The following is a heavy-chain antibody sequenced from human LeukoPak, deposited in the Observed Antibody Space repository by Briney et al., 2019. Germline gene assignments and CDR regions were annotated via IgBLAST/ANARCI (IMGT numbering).Heavy chain of an antibody. J-gene: IGHJ4*02. CDR3: AKARGGGSSWYYFDY. V-gene: IGHV3-23*01. D-gene: IGHD6-13*01. CDR1: GFTFSSYG. CDR2: ISGSGGST. Sequence: PGGSLRLSCAASGFTFSSYGMHWVRQAPGKGLEWVSAISGSGGSTYYADSVKGRFTISRDNSKNTLYLQMNSLRAEDTAVYYCAKARGGGSSWYYFDYWGQGTLVTVSS.